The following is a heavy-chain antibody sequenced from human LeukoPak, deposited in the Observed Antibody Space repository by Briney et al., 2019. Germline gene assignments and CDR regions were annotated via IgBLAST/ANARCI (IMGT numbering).Heavy chain of an antibody. CDR1: GGSISSYY. Sequence: PSETLSLTCTVSGGSISSYYWSWIRQPAGKGLEWIGRIYTSGSTNYNPSLKSRVTMSVDTSKNQFSLKLSSVTAADTAVYYCAGRYYYGSGSPNWFDPWGQGTLVTVSS. CDR2: IYTSGST. J-gene: IGHJ5*02. CDR3: AGRYYYGSGSPNWFDP. D-gene: IGHD3-10*01. V-gene: IGHV4-4*07.